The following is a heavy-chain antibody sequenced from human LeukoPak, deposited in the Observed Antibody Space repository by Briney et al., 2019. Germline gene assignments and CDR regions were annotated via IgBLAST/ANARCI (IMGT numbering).Heavy chain of an antibody. V-gene: IGHV4-4*09. Sequence: PSETLSLTCTVSGGSISSYYWSWIRQPPGKGLEWIGYIYTSGSINYNPSLKSRVTMSVDTSKNQFSLKLSSVTAADTAVYYCARDGDTTYYMDVWGKGTTVTVSS. CDR2: IYTSGSI. CDR1: GGSISSYY. J-gene: IGHJ6*03. CDR3: ARDGDTTYYMDV. D-gene: IGHD1-1*01.